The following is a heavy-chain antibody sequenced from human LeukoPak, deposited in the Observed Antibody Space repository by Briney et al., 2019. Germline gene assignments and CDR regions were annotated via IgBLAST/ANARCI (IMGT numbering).Heavy chain of an antibody. CDR3: VRDYYDSGTAKGYFQH. D-gene: IGHD3-10*01. Sequence: WETLSLTCAVSGGSLSSYYWSWIRQPPGAGPEWIGYIYYTGSTNYNPSLKSRVTISLDSSTNQFSLNLNSLTTADTAVYYCVRDYYDSGTAKGYFQHWGQGTLVTVSS. CDR1: GGSLSSYY. V-gene: IGHV4-59*01. J-gene: IGHJ1*01. CDR2: IYYTGST.